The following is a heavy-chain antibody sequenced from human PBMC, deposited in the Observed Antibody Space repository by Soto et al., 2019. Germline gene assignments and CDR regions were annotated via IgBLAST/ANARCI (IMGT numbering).Heavy chain of an antibody. CDR2: ISSGSSTI. V-gene: IGHV3-11*04. D-gene: IGHD3-16*01. CDR3: ARGIMVTGYYFDY. Sequence: GGSLRLSCAASGFTFSDFYMTWIRQAPGKGLECISYISSGSSTIYYADSVKGRFTISRDNGKNSLYLQMDSLRAEDTAVYYCARGIMVTGYYFDYWGQGTLVTVSS. CDR1: GFTFSDFY. J-gene: IGHJ4*02.